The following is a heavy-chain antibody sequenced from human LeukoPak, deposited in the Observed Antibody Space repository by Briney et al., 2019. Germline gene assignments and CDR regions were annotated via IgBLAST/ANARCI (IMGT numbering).Heavy chain of an antibody. CDR1: GFTFSSYA. CDR2: IYSGGST. V-gene: IGHV3-66*04. CDR3: ARQLPLEH. J-gene: IGHJ1*01. Sequence: GGSLRLSCAASGFTFSSYAMHWVRQAPGKGLEWVSVIYSGGSTYYADSVKGRFTISRDNSKNTLYLQMNSLRAEDTAVYYCARQLPLEHWGQGTLVTVSS. D-gene: IGHD2-15*01.